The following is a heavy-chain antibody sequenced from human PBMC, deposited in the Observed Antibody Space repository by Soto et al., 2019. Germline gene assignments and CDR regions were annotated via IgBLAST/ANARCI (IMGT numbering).Heavy chain of an antibody. D-gene: IGHD3-16*01. V-gene: IGHV3-64D*08. Sequence: EVQMVASGGDLVQPGASLRLSCLASGFTFTGYAFHWVRQAPGKGLEFVAAISSDGTKTYSEDSEKGRFTIPRDTSKNTLFLQMNRLRAEDTALYYCVNIFRQPDFDGGGGQGTLVTVSS. CDR3: VNIFRQPDFDGG. CDR1: GFTFTGYA. CDR2: ISSDGTKT. J-gene: IGHJ4*02.